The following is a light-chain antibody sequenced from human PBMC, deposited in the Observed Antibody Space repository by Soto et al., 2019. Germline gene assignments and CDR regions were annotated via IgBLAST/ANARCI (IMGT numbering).Light chain of an antibody. Sequence: QSVLTQPPSVSAAPGQKVTISCSGISSNIGNNYVSWYQHLPGTAPKLLISDNSERPSGIPDRFSGSKSGTSATLAITGLQTGDEADYFCGTWDSSLSAVVFGGGTKLTVL. CDR2: DNS. J-gene: IGLJ2*01. CDR3: GTWDSSLSAVV. CDR1: SSNIGNNY. V-gene: IGLV1-51*01.